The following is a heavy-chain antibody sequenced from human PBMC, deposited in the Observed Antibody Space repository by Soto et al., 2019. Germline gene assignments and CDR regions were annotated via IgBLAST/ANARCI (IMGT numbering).Heavy chain of an antibody. V-gene: IGHV3-7*01. D-gene: IGHD6-13*01. CDR1: GFTFSDSW. Sequence: EVQLVESGGGLVQPGGSLRLSCTASGFTFSDSWMTWVRQAPGKGLEWVARIKPDESEKKYADSVKGRFSISRDNAKNSMYLQMDSLRADDTAVYYCARDRGRTAAGAYHFYQYGMDVWGQGTTVTVSS. CDR3: ARDRGRTAAGAYHFYQYGMDV. J-gene: IGHJ6*02. CDR2: IKPDESEK.